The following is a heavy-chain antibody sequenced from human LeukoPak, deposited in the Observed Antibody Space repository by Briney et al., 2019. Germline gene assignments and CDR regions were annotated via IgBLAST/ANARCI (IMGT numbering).Heavy chain of an antibody. CDR2: IYSGGST. CDR3: ARDGWYSGSSLDAFDI. Sequence: GGSLRLSCAASGFTVSSNYMSWVRQAPGKGLEWVSVIYSGGSTYYADSVKGRFTISRDNSKNTLYLQMNSLRAEDTAVYYCARDGWYSGSSLDAFDIWGQGTMVTVSS. J-gene: IGHJ3*02. V-gene: IGHV3-53*01. CDR1: GFTVSSNY. D-gene: IGHD1-26*01.